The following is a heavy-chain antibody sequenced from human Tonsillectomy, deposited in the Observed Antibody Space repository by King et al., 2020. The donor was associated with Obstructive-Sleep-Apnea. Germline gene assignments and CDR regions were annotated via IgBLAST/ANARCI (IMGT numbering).Heavy chain of an antibody. CDR3: ARHTPGGAFDY. J-gene: IGHJ4*02. CDR2: IYYSGST. D-gene: IGHD2-15*01. V-gene: IGHV4-59*08. Sequence: VQLQESGPGLVKPSETLSLTCTVSGGSISSYHWSWIRQPPGKGLEWIGYIYYSGSTNYNPSLKSRVTISVDTSKNQFSLKLSSVTAADTAVYYCARHTPGGAFDYWGQGTLVTVSS. CDR1: GGSISSYH.